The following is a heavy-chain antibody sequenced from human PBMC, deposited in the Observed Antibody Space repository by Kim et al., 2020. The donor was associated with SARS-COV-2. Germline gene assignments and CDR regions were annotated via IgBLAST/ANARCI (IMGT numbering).Heavy chain of an antibody. Sequence: SETLSLTCTVSGGSISSYYWSWIRQPPGKGLEWIGYIYYSGSTNYNPSLKSRVTISVDTSKNQFSLKLSSVTAADTAVYYCARGDCSSTSCHDYYYYGMDVWGQGTTVTVSS. CDR2: IYYSGST. V-gene: IGHV4-59*01. CDR3: ARGDCSSTSCHDYYYYGMDV. CDR1: GGSISSYY. D-gene: IGHD2-2*01. J-gene: IGHJ6*02.